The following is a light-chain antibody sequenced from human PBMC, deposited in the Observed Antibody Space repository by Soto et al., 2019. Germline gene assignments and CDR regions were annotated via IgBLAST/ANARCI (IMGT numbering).Light chain of an antibody. Sequence: QSVLTHPTPVSGSPGQSITISCTGNHNDIGTYDYVSWYQQHPGRAPRLLIHGVTTRPSGISGRFSASKSGLTASLTISGLQPEDEADYYCSSFTSNRIYVFGPGTKVTVL. CDR2: GVT. V-gene: IGLV2-14*03. CDR3: SSFTSNRIYV. J-gene: IGLJ1*01. CDR1: HNDIGTYDY.